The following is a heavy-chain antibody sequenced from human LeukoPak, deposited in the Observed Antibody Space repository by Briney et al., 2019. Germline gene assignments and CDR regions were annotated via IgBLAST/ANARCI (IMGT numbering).Heavy chain of an antibody. J-gene: IGHJ3*02. D-gene: IGHD3-10*01. Sequence: GGSLRLSCAATGFSFSSYWMSWVRQAPGKGLEWVANIKQDGSEKYYVDSVKGRFTISRDNAKNSLYLQMNSLRAEDTAVYYCARPRRMYGSGSYAFDIWGQGTMVTVSS. V-gene: IGHV3-7*01. CDR1: GFSFSSYW. CDR2: IKQDGSEK. CDR3: ARPRRMYGSGSYAFDI.